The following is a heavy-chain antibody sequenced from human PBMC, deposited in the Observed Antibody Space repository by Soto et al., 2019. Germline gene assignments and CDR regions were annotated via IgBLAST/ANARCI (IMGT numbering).Heavy chain of an antibody. CDR3: AKRRGAGGHFDY. CDR1: GFTFSSYA. J-gene: IGHJ4*02. D-gene: IGHD2-15*01. Sequence: GSLRLSCAASGFTFSSYAMGWVRQGPGKGLEWVAVVSIGGSTHYADSVRGRFTISRDNSKNTLSLQMNSLTAEDTAVYFCAKRRGAGGHFDYWGQGALVTVSS. V-gene: IGHV3-23*01. CDR2: VSIGGST.